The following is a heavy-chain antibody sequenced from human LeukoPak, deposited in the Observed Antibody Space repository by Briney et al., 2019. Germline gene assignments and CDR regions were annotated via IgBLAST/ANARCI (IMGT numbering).Heavy chain of an antibody. D-gene: IGHD5-12*01. Sequence: GGSLRLSCAASGFTFSSYWMNWARQAPGKGLEWMASVNHNGNVNYYVDSVKGRFTISRDNAKNSLYLQMSNLRAEDTAVYFCARGGGLDVWGQGATVTVSS. V-gene: IGHV3-7*03. CDR2: VNHNGNVN. CDR1: GFTFSSYW. J-gene: IGHJ6*02. CDR3: ARGGGLDV.